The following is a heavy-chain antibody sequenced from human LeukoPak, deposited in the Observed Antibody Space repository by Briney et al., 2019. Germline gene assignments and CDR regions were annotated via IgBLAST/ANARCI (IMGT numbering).Heavy chain of an antibody. Sequence: DPSETLSLTCTVSGASVSSNNWWGWVRQPPGKGLEWIGEIYHSGSTNYNPSLQSRVTISVDTSKNQFSLKLRSVTAADTAVYYCARVTGYVIEDYFDYWGQGTLVTVSS. CDR3: ARVTGYVIEDYFDY. J-gene: IGHJ4*02. V-gene: IGHV4-4*02. CDR2: IYHSGST. CDR1: GASVSSNNW. D-gene: IGHD3-22*01.